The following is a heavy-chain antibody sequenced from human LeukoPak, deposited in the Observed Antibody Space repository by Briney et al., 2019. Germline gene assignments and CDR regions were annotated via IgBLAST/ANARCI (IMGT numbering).Heavy chain of an antibody. CDR1: GGSISSYY. D-gene: IGHD3-10*01. J-gene: IGHJ3*02. CDR3: ARQQRGHYYGSDAFDI. Sequence: PSETLSLTCTVSGGSISSYYWSWIRQPPGKGLEWIGYIYYSGSTNYNPSLKSRVTISVDTSKNQFSLKLSSVTAADTAVYYCARQQRGHYYGSDAFDIWGQGTMVTVSS. V-gene: IGHV4-59*08. CDR2: IYYSGST.